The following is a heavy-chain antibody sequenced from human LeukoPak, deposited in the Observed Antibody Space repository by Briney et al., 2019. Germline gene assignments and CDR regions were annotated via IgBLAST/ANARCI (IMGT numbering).Heavy chain of an antibody. CDR1: GGSISSSSYY. CDR2: IYYSGST. CDR3: ARDTLRFLEWLLLDV. Sequence: SETLSLTCTVPGGSISSSSYYWGWIRQPPGKGLEWIGSIYYSGSTYYNPSLKSRVTMSVDTSKNQFSLKLSSVTAADTAVYYCARDTLRFLEWLLLDVWGKGTTVTVSS. J-gene: IGHJ6*04. V-gene: IGHV4-39*01. D-gene: IGHD3-3*01.